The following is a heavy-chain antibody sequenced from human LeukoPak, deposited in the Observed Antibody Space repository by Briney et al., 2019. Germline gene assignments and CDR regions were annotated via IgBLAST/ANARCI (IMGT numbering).Heavy chain of an antibody. J-gene: IGHJ4*02. CDR1: GFPFSSYS. CDR2: ISSSSSYI. CDR3: ARARWGIAAAGLGY. D-gene: IGHD6-13*01. Sequence: GSLRLSCAASGFPFSSYSMNWVRQAPGKGLEWVSSISSSSSYIYYADSVKGRSTISRDNAKNSLYLQMNGLRAEDTAVYYCARARWGIAAAGLGYWGQGTLVTVSS. V-gene: IGHV3-21*01.